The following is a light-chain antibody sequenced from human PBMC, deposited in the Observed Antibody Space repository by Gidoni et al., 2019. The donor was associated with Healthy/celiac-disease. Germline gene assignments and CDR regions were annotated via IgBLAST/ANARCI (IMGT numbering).Light chain of an antibody. Sequence: DIQLTQSPSFLSASVGDRVTTTCRTSQGISSYLAWYQQKPGKAPKLLIYAASTLQSGVPPRFSGSGSGTEFTLTISSLQPEDVATYYCQQLNRYPRFGQGTKVEIK. J-gene: IGKJ1*01. CDR1: QGISSY. V-gene: IGKV1-9*01. CDR2: AAS. CDR3: QQLNRYPR.